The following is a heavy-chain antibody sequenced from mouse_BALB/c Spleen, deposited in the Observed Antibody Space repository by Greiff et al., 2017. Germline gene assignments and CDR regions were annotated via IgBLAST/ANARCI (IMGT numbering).Heavy chain of an antibody. D-gene: IGHD1-1*01. CDR3: ARRLRKEFAY. CDR1: GYSITSDYA. J-gene: IGHJ3*01. Sequence: ESGPGLVKPSQSLSLTCTVTGYSITSDYAWNWIRQFPGNKLEWMGYISYSGSTSYNPSLKSRISITRDTSKNQFFLQLNSVTTEDAATYCCARRLRKEFAYWGQGTLVTVSA. CDR2: ISYSGST. V-gene: IGHV3-2*02.